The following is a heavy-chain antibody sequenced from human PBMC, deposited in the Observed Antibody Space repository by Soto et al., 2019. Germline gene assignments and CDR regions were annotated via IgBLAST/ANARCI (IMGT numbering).Heavy chain of an antibody. Sequence: SCKASGGTFSSYAMHWVRQAPGKGLEWVAVISYDGSNKYYADSVKGRFTISRDNSKNTLYLQMNSLRAEDTAVYYCARAFTMIAPIDYWGQGTLVTVSS. D-gene: IGHD3-22*01. V-gene: IGHV3-30-3*01. J-gene: IGHJ4*02. CDR2: ISYDGSNK. CDR3: ARAFTMIAPIDY. CDR1: GGTFSSYA.